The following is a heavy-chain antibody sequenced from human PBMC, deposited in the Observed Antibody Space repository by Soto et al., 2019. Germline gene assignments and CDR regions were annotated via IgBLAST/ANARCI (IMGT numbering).Heavy chain of an antibody. CDR1: GYTFANYV. CDR3: ARSTYSYGISYYFDF. CDR2: ISAYYGST. V-gene: IGHV1-18*04. D-gene: IGHD5-18*01. Sequence: GSVTVSCKYSGYTFANYVFGCVRPPPGRGLAWMAWISAYYGSTNTVQEFHGRVAVTTDTSTSTGAMEVRSLRSDDTAVYYCARSTYSYGISYYFDFWGQGTLVTVSS. J-gene: IGHJ4*02.